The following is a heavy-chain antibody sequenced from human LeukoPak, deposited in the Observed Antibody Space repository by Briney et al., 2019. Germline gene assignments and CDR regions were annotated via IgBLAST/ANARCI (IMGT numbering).Heavy chain of an antibody. Sequence: SETLSLTCTVSGGSISSSSYYWGWIRQPPGTGLEWIGSIYYSGSTYYNPSLKSRVTISVDTSKNQFSLKLSSVTAADTAVYYCASNYYDSSGYYWDFDYWGQGTLVTVSS. D-gene: IGHD3-22*01. J-gene: IGHJ4*02. CDR1: GGSISSSSYY. CDR2: IYYSGST. V-gene: IGHV4-39*01. CDR3: ASNYYDSSGYYWDFDY.